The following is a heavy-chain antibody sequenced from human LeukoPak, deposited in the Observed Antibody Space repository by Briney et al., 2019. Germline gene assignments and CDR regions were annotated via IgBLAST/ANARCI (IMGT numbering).Heavy chain of an antibody. Sequence: ASVKVSCKASGYTFTGYYMHWVRQAPGQGLEWMGWINPNSGGTNYAQKFQGRVTMTRDTSISTAYMELSRLRSDDTAVYYCARPETIQMGGAFDIWGQGTMVTVSS. D-gene: IGHD2-21*01. CDR3: ARPETIQMGGAFDI. CDR2: INPNSGGT. J-gene: IGHJ3*02. V-gene: IGHV1-2*02. CDR1: GYTFTGYY.